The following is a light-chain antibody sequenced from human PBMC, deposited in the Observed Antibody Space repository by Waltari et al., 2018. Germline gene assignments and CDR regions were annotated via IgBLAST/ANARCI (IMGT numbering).Light chain of an antibody. Sequence: HSALTQPPSASGSPGQSVTISCTGTSADVGGYDYVSWYQQHPGKVPKLIIYDVTKRPSGVPPRFSATKSGNAASLSVSGRQAEDEADYYCSSHAGNNPWIFGGGTKVTVL. CDR3: SSHAGNNPWI. CDR2: DVT. J-gene: IGLJ2*01. CDR1: SADVGGYDY. V-gene: IGLV2-8*01.